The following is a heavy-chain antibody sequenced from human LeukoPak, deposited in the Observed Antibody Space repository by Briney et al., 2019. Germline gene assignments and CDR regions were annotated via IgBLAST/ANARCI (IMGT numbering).Heavy chain of an antibody. CDR2: ITATGDTA. D-gene: IGHD1-1*01. CDR1: GFTFTKCA. Sequence: PGGSLRLSCVASGFTFTKCAMSWIRQAPGKGLEWVAIITATGDTAYYADSVKGRFTISRDNSRNTVYMQMDSLRAEDTAIYYCAGDRNSDWNSPLDYWGQGSQVTVSP. V-gene: IGHV3-23*01. J-gene: IGHJ4*02. CDR3: AGDRNSDWNSPLDY.